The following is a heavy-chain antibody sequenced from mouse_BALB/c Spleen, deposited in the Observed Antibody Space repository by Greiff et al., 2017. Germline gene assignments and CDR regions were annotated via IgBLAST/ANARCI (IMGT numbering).Heavy chain of an antibody. J-gene: IGHJ4*01. CDR1: GYTFTNYW. Sequence: QVQLKESGAELVRPGTSVKISCKASGYTFTNYWLGWVKQRPGHGLEWIGDIYPGGGYTNYNEKFKGKATLTADTSSSTAYMQLSSLTSEDSAVYFCARDRAVVAPDYWGQGTSVTVSS. D-gene: IGHD1-1*01. CDR3: ARDRAVVAPDY. V-gene: IGHV1-63*02. CDR2: IYPGGGYT.